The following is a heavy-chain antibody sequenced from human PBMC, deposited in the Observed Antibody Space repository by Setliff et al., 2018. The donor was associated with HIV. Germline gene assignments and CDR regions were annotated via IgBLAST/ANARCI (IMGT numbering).Heavy chain of an antibody. Sequence: LRLSCAASGFSFSSYSMTWVRQAPGKGLEWVSSITSSSSHIFNADSVKGRFTISRDNAKNSLFLQMNSLRAEDTAVYYCARVEYWGLPYYYYYMDVWGKGTTVTAP. CDR2: ITSSSSHI. D-gene: IGHD7-27*01. J-gene: IGHJ6*03. V-gene: IGHV3-21*01. CDR3: ARVEYWGLPYYYYYMDV. CDR1: GFSFSSYS.